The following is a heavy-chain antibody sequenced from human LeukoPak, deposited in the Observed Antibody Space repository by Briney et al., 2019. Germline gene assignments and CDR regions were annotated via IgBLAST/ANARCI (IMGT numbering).Heavy chain of an antibody. V-gene: IGHV1-8*01. Sequence: ASVKVSCKASGYTFTSYDINWVRQATGQGLEWMGWMNPNSGNTGYAQKFQGRVTMTRNTSISTAYMELSSLRSEDTAVYYCARGRTFTGCYGSGSPDCDYWGQGTLVTVSS. D-gene: IGHD3-10*01. CDR2: MNPNSGNT. J-gene: IGHJ4*02. CDR1: GYTFTSYD. CDR3: ARGRTFTGCYGSGSPDCDY.